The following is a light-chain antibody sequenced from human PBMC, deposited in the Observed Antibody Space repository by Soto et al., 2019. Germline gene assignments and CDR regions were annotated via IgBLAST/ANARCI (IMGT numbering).Light chain of an antibody. CDR3: ASWDDSLKALL. V-gene: IGLV1-44*01. Sequence: QSVLTQPPSASGTPEERVTISCCGGSSNIGINSVTWYQHLPGTAPKLLIYNSYQRPSGVPDRFSGSKSGTSASLAISGLQPDDDADYYCASWDDSLKALLFGGGTKLTVL. CDR1: SSNIGINS. J-gene: IGLJ3*02. CDR2: NSY.